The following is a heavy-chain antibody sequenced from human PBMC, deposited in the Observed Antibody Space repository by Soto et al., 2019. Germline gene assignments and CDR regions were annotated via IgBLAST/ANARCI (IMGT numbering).Heavy chain of an antibody. CDR3: ARVSRGHLVDY. CDR2: IKHDGSEK. J-gene: IGHJ4*02. V-gene: IGHV3-7*03. D-gene: IGHD3-16*01. Sequence: RQAPGKGLEWVANIKHDGSEKYYVDSVKGRFTISRDNAKNSLYLHMNSLTAEDTAVYYSARVSRGHLVDYWGQASLVTLAS.